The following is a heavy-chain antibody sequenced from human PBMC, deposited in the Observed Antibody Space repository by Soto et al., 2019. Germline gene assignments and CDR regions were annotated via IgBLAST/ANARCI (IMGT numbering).Heavy chain of an antibody. J-gene: IGHJ6*03. V-gene: IGHV4-34*01. CDR3: ARGVILWFGELSRRGGYHYYMDV. Sequence: QVQLQQWGAGLLKPSETLSLTCAVYGGSFGGYQRSWIRQTPGKGLEWIGEINDSGNINYNPSLKSRVTILLDTPKKQISLKLSSVTAADSAVYYCARGVILWFGELSRRGGYHYYMDVWGKGTTVTVSS. D-gene: IGHD3-10*01. CDR2: INDSGNI. CDR1: GGSFGGYQ.